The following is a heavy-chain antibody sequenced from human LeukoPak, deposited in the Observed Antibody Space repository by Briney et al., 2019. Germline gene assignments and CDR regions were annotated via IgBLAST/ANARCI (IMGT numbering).Heavy chain of an antibody. CDR2: TIGRGDSK. J-gene: IGHJ4*02. D-gene: IGHD5-24*01. Sequence: GGSLRLSCAASVFTFRNYGMSWVRQAPGEGLWWVSGTIGRGDSKFYADPVKGRFTISRDNSRNTLYLHMNSLRVDDTAVYYCASLYNDYGDYWGQGALVTVSS. CDR3: ASLYNDYGDY. V-gene: IGHV3-23*01. CDR1: VFTFRNYG.